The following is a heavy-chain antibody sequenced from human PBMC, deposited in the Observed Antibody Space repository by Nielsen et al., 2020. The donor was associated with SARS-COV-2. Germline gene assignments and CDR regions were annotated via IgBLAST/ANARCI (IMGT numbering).Heavy chain of an antibody. CDR2: ISYDGSNK. CDR3: AKEEAYGGNPE. CDR1: GFTFSSYA. D-gene: IGHD4-23*01. J-gene: IGHJ4*02. V-gene: IGHV3-30-3*01. Sequence: GESLKISCAASGFTFSSYAMHWVRQAPGKGLEWVAVISYDGSNKYYADSVKGRFTISRDNSKNTLYLQMNSLRAEDTAVYYCAKEEAYGGNPEWGQGTLVTVSS.